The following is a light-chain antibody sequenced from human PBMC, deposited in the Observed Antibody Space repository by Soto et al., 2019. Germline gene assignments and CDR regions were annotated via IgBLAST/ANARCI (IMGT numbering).Light chain of an antibody. V-gene: IGKV3-15*01. CDR1: QSLSST. CDR3: QQYNSWPLT. Sequence: EIVMTQSPATLSVSPGERATLSCRASQSLSSTLAWYQQKPGQAPRLLIYGASTRATGIPARFSGSGSGTEFTRTITSLQSEDFAVYYCQQYNSWPLTFGGGTSVEIK. CDR2: GAS. J-gene: IGKJ4*02.